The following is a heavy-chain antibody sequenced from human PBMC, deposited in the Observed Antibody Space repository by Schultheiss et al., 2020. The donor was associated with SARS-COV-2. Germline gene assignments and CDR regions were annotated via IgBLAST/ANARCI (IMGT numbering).Heavy chain of an antibody. CDR2: ISGSGGST. CDR3: ARGGIAAAPDAFDI. D-gene: IGHD6-13*01. J-gene: IGHJ3*02. V-gene: IGHV3-23*01. Sequence: GESLKISCAASGFTFSSYAMSWVRQAPGKGLEWVSAISGSGGSTYYADSVKGRFTISRDNSKNSLYLQMNSLRAEDTAVYYCARGGIAAAPDAFDIWGQGTMVTVSS. CDR1: GFTFSSYA.